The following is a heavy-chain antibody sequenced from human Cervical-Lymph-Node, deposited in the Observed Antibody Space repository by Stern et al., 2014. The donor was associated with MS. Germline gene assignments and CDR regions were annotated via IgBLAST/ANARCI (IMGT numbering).Heavy chain of an antibody. CDR3: ARHLGATTGEFDY. CDR2: IYYSGSN. V-gene: IGHV4-39*01. D-gene: IGHD1-26*01. CDR1: GGSISSSSYY. Sequence: QVQLQESGPGLVKPSETLSLTCTVSGGSISSSSYYWGWIRQPPGKGLEWIGSIYYSGSNYYNPSLKSRVTISVDTFQNQFYLQLSSVTAADTAVYYCARHLGATTGEFDYWGQGTLVTVSS. J-gene: IGHJ4*02.